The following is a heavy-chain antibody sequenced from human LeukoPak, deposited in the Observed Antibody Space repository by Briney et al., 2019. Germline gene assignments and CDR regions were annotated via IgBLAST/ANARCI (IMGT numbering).Heavy chain of an antibody. V-gene: IGHV3-23*01. CDR1: GFTFSGYA. D-gene: IGHD5-24*01. J-gene: IGHJ4*02. CDR2: ISGSGGST. CDR3: AKGEMATIKTYYFDY. Sequence: GGSLRLSCAASGFTFSGYAMSWVRQAPGKGPEWVSAISGSGGSTYYADSVKGRFTISRDNSKNTLYLQMNSLRAVDTAVYYCAKGEMATIKTYYFDYWGQGTLVTVSS.